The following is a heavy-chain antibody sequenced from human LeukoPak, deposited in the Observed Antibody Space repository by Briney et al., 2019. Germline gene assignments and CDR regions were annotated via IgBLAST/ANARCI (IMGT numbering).Heavy chain of an antibody. Sequence: PGGSLGLSCAASGFAFSSYWMSWVRQAPGKGLEWVASIKQDGSEKYYVDSVKGRFTISRDNAKNSLYLQMNSLRAEDTAVYYCARGHSSSPNWFDPWGQGTLVTVSS. V-gene: IGHV3-7*04. J-gene: IGHJ5*02. CDR1: GFAFSSYW. D-gene: IGHD6-13*01. CDR3: ARGHSSSPNWFDP. CDR2: IKQDGSEK.